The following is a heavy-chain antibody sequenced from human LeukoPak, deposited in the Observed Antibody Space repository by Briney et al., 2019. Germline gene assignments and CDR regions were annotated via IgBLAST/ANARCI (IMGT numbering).Heavy chain of an antibody. Sequence: ASVKVSCKASGYTFTGYYMHWVRQAPGQGLEWMGWINPNSGGTNYAQKFQGRVTMTRDTSISTAYMELSRLRSDDTAVYYCARGSVRTTVTTGGDYCGQGTLVTVSS. V-gene: IGHV1-2*02. CDR2: INPNSGGT. CDR3: ARGSVRTTVTTGGDY. J-gene: IGHJ4*02. D-gene: IGHD4-11*01. CDR1: GYTFTGYY.